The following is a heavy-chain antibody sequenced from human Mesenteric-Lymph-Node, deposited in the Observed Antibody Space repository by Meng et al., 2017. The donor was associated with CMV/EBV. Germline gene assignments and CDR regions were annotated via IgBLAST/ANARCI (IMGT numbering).Heavy chain of an antibody. D-gene: IGHD3-3*01. J-gene: IGHJ4*02. Sequence: GESLKISCAASGFTFSSYAMSWVRQAPGKGLEWVSVSSGSATITHYADSVKGRFTISRDNSKKTLYLQMSSLRLEDTAVYYCAKGLSPTILGVDTLFDYWGQGTPVTVSS. CDR3: AKGLSPTILGVDTLFDY. V-gene: IGHV3-23*01. CDR2: SSGSATIT. CDR1: GFTFSSYA.